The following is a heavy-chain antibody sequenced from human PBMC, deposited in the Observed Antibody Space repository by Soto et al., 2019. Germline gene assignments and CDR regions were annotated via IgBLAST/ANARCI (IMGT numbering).Heavy chain of an antibody. J-gene: IGHJ6*02. V-gene: IGHV4-38-2*01. Sequence: SETLSVTGAVSVYSISSGQSWGCIRQPPGKGLEWIGSIFHTGSTYYNPSLKSRVTLSVDTSKNQFSLKLSSVTAADTAVYFCATLPRLDGMDVWGQGTTVTVSS. CDR2: IFHTGST. CDR1: VYSISSGQS. CDR3: ATLPRLDGMDV. D-gene: IGHD6-25*01.